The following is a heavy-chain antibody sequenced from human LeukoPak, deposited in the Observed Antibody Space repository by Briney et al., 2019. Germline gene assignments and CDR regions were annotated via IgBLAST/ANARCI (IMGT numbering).Heavy chain of an antibody. V-gene: IGHV7-4-1*02. J-gene: IGHJ4*02. Sequence: ASVKVSCKASGYTFTSYAMNWVRQAPGQGLEWMGWINTNTGNPTYAQGFTGRFVFSLDTSVSTAYLQISSLKAEDTAVYYCARVGAGFWSSSWYLYYWGQGTLVTVSS. D-gene: IGHD6-13*01. CDR1: GYTFTSYA. CDR2: INTNTGNP. CDR3: ARVGAGFWSSSWYLYY.